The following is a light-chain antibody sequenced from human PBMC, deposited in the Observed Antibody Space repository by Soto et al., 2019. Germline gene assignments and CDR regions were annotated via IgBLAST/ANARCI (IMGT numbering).Light chain of an antibody. Sequence: QSVLTPPPSASGSVGQSVTISCTGTSSDVAAYNYVSWYQQHRVKAPKLMIXXXSKRPSGVPDRFSGSKSDNTASLTISGLQAEDEADYYCCSYAGSYTFVFGIGTKVTVL. CDR3: CSYAGSYTFV. CDR1: SSDVAAYNY. J-gene: IGLJ1*01. V-gene: IGLV2-11*01. CDR2: XXS.